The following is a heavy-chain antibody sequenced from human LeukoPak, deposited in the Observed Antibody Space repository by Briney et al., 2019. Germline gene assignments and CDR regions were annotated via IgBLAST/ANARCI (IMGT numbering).Heavy chain of an antibody. Sequence: ASVKVSCKASGYTFTSYAMNWVRPAPGQGLEWMGWINTNTGNPTYAQGFTGRFVFSLDTSVSTAYLQISSLKAEDTAVYYCARAAMVRGVTLFHAFDIWGQGTMVTVSS. CDR2: INTNTGNP. J-gene: IGHJ3*02. D-gene: IGHD3-10*01. CDR3: ARAAMVRGVTLFHAFDI. V-gene: IGHV7-4-1*02. CDR1: GYTFTSYA.